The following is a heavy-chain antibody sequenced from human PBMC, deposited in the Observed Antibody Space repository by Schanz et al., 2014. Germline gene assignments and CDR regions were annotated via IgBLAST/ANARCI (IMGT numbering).Heavy chain of an antibody. CDR1: GGSISSGSYY. J-gene: IGHJ2*01. CDR3: ARDTTWRLDL. Sequence: QVQLQESGPGLVKPSQTLSLTCTVSGGSISSGSYYWSWIRQPAGKALEWVGRVFPNGITNYNPSLKSRVTISRDPSKNQFSLPLTSLTAADTAVYYCARDTTWRLDLWGRGTLVTVSS. CDR2: VFPNGIT. V-gene: IGHV4-61*02. D-gene: IGHD1-1*01.